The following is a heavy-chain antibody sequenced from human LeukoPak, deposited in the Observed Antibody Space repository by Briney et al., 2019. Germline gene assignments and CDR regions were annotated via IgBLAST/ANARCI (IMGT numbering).Heavy chain of an antibody. Sequence: GGSLRLSCAASGFTFSSYEMNWVRQAPGKGLEWVSYISSSGSNIYYADSVKGRFTISRDNAKNSLYLQMNSLRAEDTAVYYCAREALAMDYYYYYYMDVWGKGTTVTVSS. CDR3: AREALAMDYYYYYYMDV. J-gene: IGHJ6*03. V-gene: IGHV3-48*03. CDR2: ISSSGSNI. D-gene: IGHD2/OR15-2a*01. CDR1: GFTFSSYE.